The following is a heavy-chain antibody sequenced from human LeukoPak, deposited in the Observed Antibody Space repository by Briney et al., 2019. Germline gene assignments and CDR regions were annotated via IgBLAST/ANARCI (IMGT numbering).Heavy chain of an antibody. CDR1: GGTFSSYA. Sequence: ASVKVSCKASGGTFSSYAISWVRQAPGQGLEWMGGIIPIFGTANYAQKFQGRVTITTDESTSTAYMELSSLRSEDTAVYYCAIPHDSDLLSTTIFGRFDYWGQGTLVTVSS. CDR2: IIPIFGTA. D-gene: IGHD3-3*01. V-gene: IGHV1-69*05. J-gene: IGHJ4*02. CDR3: AIPHDSDLLSTTIFGRFDY.